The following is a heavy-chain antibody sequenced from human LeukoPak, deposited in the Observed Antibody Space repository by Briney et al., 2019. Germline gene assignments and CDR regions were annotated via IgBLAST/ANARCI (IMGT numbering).Heavy chain of an antibody. J-gene: IGHJ6*02. D-gene: IGHD5-18*01. V-gene: IGHV1-69*06. CDR1: GGTFNSYA. Sequence: SVKVSCKASGGTFNSYAISWVRQAPGQGLEWMGGIIPIFGTANYAQKFQGRVTITADKSTSTAYMELSSLRSEDTAVYYCARGPIQLWIHNAMDVWGQGTTVTVSS. CDR2: IIPIFGTA. CDR3: ARGPIQLWIHNAMDV.